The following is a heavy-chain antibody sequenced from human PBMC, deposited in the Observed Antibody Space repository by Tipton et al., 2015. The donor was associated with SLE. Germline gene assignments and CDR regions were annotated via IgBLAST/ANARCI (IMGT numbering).Heavy chain of an antibody. CDR1: GGSISSHY. V-gene: IGHV4-59*11. CDR3: ASLDSSGYYEYFHH. CDR2: IYYSGST. Sequence: GLVKPSETLSLTCTVSGGSISSHYWSWIRQPPGKGLEWIGYIYYSGSTNYNPSLKSRVTISVDTSKNQFSLKLSSVTAADTAVYYCASLDSSGYYEYFHHWGQGTLVTVSS. J-gene: IGHJ1*01. D-gene: IGHD3-22*01.